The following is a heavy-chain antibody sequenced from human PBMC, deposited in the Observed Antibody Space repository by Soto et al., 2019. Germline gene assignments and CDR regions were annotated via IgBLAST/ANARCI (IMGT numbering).Heavy chain of an antibody. CDR2: ISYDGSNK. D-gene: IGHD1-26*01. J-gene: IGHJ4*02. CDR1: GFTFSSYG. V-gene: IGHV3-30*18. Sequence: QVQLVESGGGVVQPGRSLRLSCAASGFTFSSYGMHWVRQAPGKGLEWVAVISYDGSNKYYADSVKGRFTISRDNSKNTLYLQMNRLRAEDTAVYYCAKDLLLVGATPAYYWGQGTLVTVSS. CDR3: AKDLLLVGATPAYY.